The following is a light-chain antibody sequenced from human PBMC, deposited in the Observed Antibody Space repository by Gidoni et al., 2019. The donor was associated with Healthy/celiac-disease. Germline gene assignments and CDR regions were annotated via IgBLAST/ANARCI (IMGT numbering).Light chain of an antibody. Sequence: PATLSLSPGERATLSCRASQSVSSYLAWYQQKPGQAPRLLIYDASNRATGIPARFSGSGSGTDFTLTISSLEPEDFAVYYCQQRSNWPQITFGQGTRLEIK. V-gene: IGKV3-11*01. CDR3: QQRSNWPQIT. CDR1: QSVSSY. J-gene: IGKJ5*01. CDR2: DAS.